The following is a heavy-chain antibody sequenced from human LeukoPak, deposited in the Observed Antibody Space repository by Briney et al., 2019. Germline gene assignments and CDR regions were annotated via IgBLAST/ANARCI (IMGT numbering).Heavy chain of an antibody. CDR1: GFTFDEYA. V-gene: IGHV3-9*01. CDR3: AKWAGDFDY. J-gene: IGHJ4*02. CDR2: ISWNSGSI. Sequence: GGSLRLSCAASGFTFDEYAMHWVRQAPGKGLEWVSGISWNSGSIGYADSVKGRFTISRDNAKNSLYLQMNSLRAEDTALYYCAKWAGDFDYWGQGTLVTVSS. D-gene: IGHD3-16*01.